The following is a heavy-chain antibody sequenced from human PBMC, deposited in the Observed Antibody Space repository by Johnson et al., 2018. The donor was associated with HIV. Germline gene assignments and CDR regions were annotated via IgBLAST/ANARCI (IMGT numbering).Heavy chain of an antibody. CDR1: GFTFSSYA. V-gene: IGHV3-30*04. Sequence: QVQLVESGGGVVQPGRSLRLSCAASGFTFSSYALHWVRQAPGKGLEWVAVISYDGNNKYCADSVKGRFTISRDTSKNSLYLQMNSLRAEDTAVYYCARDHDGLWGQGTMVTVSS. CDR2: ISYDGNNK. D-gene: IGHD3-3*01. CDR3: ARDHDGL. J-gene: IGHJ3*01.